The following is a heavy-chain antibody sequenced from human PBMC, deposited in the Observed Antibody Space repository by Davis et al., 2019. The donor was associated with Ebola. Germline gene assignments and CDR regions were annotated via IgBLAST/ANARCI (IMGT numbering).Heavy chain of an antibody. J-gene: IGHJ4*02. CDR1: DSSFSESA. CDR2: ISSGTNGYAT. D-gene: IGHD1/OR15-1a*01. Sequence: GESLKISCSTSDSSFSESATHWVRQASGKGLEWVGRISSGTNGYATRYAASVEGRFDIFRDDSKNTAYLQMNSLRVEDTAMYYCAREMRGTADSHWGQGTLVTVSS. V-gene: IGHV3-73*01. CDR3: AREMRGTADSH.